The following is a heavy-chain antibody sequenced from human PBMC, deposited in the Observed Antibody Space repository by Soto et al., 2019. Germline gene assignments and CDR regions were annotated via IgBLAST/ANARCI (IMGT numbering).Heavy chain of an antibody. CDR1: GFTVSSNY. CDR3: ARDGVGRIAAAGPLEFDY. Sequence: GGSLRLSCAASGFTVSSNYMSWVRQAPGKGLEWVAVIWYDGSNKYYADSVKGRFTISRDNSKNTLYLQMNSLRAEDTAVYYCARDGVGRIAAAGPLEFDYWGQGTLVTVSS. CDR2: IWYDGSNK. J-gene: IGHJ4*02. V-gene: IGHV3-33*08. D-gene: IGHD6-13*01.